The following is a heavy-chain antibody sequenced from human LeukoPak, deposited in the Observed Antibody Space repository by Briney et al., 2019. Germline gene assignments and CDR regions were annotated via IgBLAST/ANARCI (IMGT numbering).Heavy chain of an antibody. D-gene: IGHD2-15*01. Sequence: ASVKVSCKASGYTFTSYYMHWVRQAPGQGLEWMGGIIPIFGTANYAQKFQGRVTITADESTSTAYMELSSLRSEDTAVYYCARDQVAPRAFDYWGQGTLVTVSS. V-gene: IGHV1-69*13. CDR2: IIPIFGTA. CDR3: ARDQVAPRAFDY. CDR1: GYTFTSYY. J-gene: IGHJ4*02.